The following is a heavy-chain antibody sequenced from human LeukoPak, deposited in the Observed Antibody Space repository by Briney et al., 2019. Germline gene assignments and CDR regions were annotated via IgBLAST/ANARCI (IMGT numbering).Heavy chain of an antibody. CDR1: GFTFSSYW. V-gene: IGHV3-7*01. J-gene: IGHJ6*02. CDR2: IKQDGSEK. CDR3: ARDYGDYDYYYYGMDV. Sequence: GGSLRLSCAASGFTFSSYWMSWVRQAPGKGLEWVANIKQDGSEKYYVDSVKGRFTISRDNAKNSLYLQMNSLRAEDTAVYFCARDYGDYDYYYYGMDVWGQGTTVTVSS. D-gene: IGHD4-17*01.